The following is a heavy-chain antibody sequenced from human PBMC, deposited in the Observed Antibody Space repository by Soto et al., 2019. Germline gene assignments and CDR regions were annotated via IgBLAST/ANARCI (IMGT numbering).Heavy chain of an antibody. CDR3: ANRGRHVFWSGYNLIPTFGRSFDY. Sequence: EVQLLESGGGLVQPGGSLRLSCAASGFTFSSYAMSWVRQAPGKGLEWVSAISGSGGSTYYADSVKGRFTISRDNSKNTLYLQMNSLRAEDTAVYYCANRGRHVFWSGYNLIPTFGRSFDYWGQGTLVTVSS. CDR2: ISGSGGST. V-gene: IGHV3-23*01. D-gene: IGHD3-3*01. CDR1: GFTFSSYA. J-gene: IGHJ4*02.